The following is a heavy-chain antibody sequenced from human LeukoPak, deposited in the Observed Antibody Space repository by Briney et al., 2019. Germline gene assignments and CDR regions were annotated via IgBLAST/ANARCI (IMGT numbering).Heavy chain of an antibody. J-gene: IGHJ4*02. Sequence: ASVKVSCKTSGYTFISYAMNWVRQAPGQGLEWMGWINTNTGNPTYAQGFTGRYVFSLDTSVSTAYLQISGLKADGTAVYYCGRDPKLGIRGYTYGYIDYWGQGTLVTVSS. CDR1: GYTFISYA. V-gene: IGHV7-4-1*02. D-gene: IGHD5-18*01. CDR2: INTNTGNP. CDR3: GRDPKLGIRGYTYGYIDY.